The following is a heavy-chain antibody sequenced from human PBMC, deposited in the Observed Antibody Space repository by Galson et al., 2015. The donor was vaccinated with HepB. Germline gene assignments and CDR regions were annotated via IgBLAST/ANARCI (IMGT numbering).Heavy chain of an antibody. CDR3: ARSQVGGDYGCFDP. J-gene: IGHJ5*02. Sequence: SLRLSCAASGFTFSSYAMHWVRQAPGKGLEWVAVISYDGSNKYYADSVKGRFTISRDNSKNTLYLQMNSLRAEDTAVYYCARSQVGGDYGCFDPWGQGTLVTVSS. D-gene: IGHD4-17*01. V-gene: IGHV3-30*04. CDR1: GFTFSSYA. CDR2: ISYDGSNK.